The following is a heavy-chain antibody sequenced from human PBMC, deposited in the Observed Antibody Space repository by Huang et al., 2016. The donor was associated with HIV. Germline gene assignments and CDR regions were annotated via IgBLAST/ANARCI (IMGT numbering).Heavy chain of an antibody. Sequence: QVQLVQSGAEVKRPGASLKVSCKTSGFTFTNYGFSWVRQAPGQGLEWLGWVSANRGDINYVVKFGGRFSMTTHTTSGTAYLELRRLTSDDTATYYCVRESLYFGDFLFDHWGQGTPVTVSA. J-gene: IGHJ4*02. CDR3: VRESLYFGDFLFDH. V-gene: IGHV1-18*04. D-gene: IGHD3-10*01. CDR1: GFTFTNYG. CDR2: VSANRGDI.